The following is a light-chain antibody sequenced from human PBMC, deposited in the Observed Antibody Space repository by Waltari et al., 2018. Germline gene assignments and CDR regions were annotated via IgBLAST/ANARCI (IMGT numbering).Light chain of an antibody. V-gene: IGLV2-23*01. CDR1: SSDVWSYNL. J-gene: IGLJ2*01. CDR3: CSYAGSSTNVV. CDR2: QGS. Sequence: QSALTQPASVSGSPGQSITLSCTGTSSDVWSYNLVSWYQQHPGKAPKLMIYQGSKRPSGVSNRFSGSKSGNTASLTISGLQAEDEADYYCCSYAGSSTNVVFGGGTKLTVL.